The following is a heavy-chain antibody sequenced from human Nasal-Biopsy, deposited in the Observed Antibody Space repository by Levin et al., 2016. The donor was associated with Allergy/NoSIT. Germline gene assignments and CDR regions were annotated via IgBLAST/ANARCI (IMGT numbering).Heavy chain of an antibody. CDR2: FNPSGGST. CDR3: ARTYYFDTTGYYQDGFDL. Sequence: ASVKVSCKASGYTFSDHYIHWVRQAPGQGLEWVGIFNPSGGSTTYAQKFQGRVTLTGDTSTNMFYMELSNLRSEDTAVYFCARTYYFDTTGYYQDGFDLWGQGTTVTVSS. D-gene: IGHD3-9*01. V-gene: IGHV1-46*01. J-gene: IGHJ3*01. CDR1: GYTFSDHY.